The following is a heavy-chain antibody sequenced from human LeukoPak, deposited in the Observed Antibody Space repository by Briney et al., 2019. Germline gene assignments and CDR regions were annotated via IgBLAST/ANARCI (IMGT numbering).Heavy chain of an antibody. CDR1: GGSISSYY. J-gene: IGHJ4*02. D-gene: IGHD3-10*01. CDR3: ASRPVLLWFGELSGGLH. CDR2: IYYSGST. V-gene: IGHV4-59*12. Sequence: PSETLSLTCTVSGGSISSYYWSWIRQPPGKGLEWIGYIYYSGSTSYNPSLKSRVTISVDTSKKQFSLKLSSVTAADTAVYYCASRPVLLWFGELSGGLHWGQGTLVTVSS.